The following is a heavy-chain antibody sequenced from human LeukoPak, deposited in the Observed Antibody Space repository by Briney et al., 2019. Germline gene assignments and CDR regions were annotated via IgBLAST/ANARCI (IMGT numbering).Heavy chain of an antibody. J-gene: IGHJ6*03. D-gene: IGHD2-15*01. CDR1: GYTFTSYY. Sequence: ASVKVSCKASGYTFTSYYMHWVRQAPGQGLEWMGIINPSGGSTSYAQKFQGRVTMTRDTSTSTVYMELSSLRSEDTAVYYCARQVYVVAPKSPYYYYYYMDVWGKGTTVTVSS. CDR2: INPSGGST. V-gene: IGHV1-46*01. CDR3: ARQVYVVAPKSPYYYYYYMDV.